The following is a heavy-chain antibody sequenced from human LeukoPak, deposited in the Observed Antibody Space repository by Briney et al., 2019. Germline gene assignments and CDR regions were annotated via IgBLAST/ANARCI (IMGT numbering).Heavy chain of an antibody. CDR2: ISSSGSTI. Sequence: GGSLRLSCAASGFTFSSYEMNGVRQAPGKGLEWVSYISSSGSTIYYADSVKGRFTISRDNAKNSLYLQMNSLRAEDTAVYYCARAAAGPYFDYWGQGTLVTVSS. D-gene: IGHD6-13*01. J-gene: IGHJ4*02. V-gene: IGHV3-48*03. CDR1: GFTFSSYE. CDR3: ARAAAGPYFDY.